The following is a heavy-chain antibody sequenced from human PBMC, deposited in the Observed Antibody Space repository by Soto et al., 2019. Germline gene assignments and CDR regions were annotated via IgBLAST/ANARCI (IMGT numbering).Heavy chain of an antibody. V-gene: IGHV1-18*01. CDR2: ISAYNGNT. CDR1: GYTFTSYG. CDR3: ARDIRSSGWYDAFDI. D-gene: IGHD6-19*01. J-gene: IGHJ3*02. Sequence: ASVKVSCKASGYTFTSYGISWVRQAPGQGLEWMGWISAYNGNTNYAQKLQGRVTMTTDTSTSTAYMELRSLRSDDTAVYYCARDIRSSGWYDAFDIWGQGTMVTVSS.